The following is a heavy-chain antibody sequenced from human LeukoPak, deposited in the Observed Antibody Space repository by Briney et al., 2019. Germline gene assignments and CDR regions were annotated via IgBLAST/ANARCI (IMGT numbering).Heavy chain of an antibody. CDR3: ARGGYCSITSCEDGAFDI. Sequence: GGSLRLSCAASGFTFSTYSMNWVRQAPGKGLEWVSYIGSSSSTIYYADSVKGRFAISRDNAKNSLYLQMNSLRAEDTAVYYCARGGYCSITSCEDGAFDIWGQGTMVTVSS. V-gene: IGHV3-48*01. CDR2: IGSSSSTI. D-gene: IGHD2-2*01. CDR1: GFTFSTYS. J-gene: IGHJ3*02.